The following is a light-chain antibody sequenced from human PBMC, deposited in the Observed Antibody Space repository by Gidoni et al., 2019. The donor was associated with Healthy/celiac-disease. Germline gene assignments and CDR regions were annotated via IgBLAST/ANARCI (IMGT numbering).Light chain of an antibody. V-gene: IGKV3-11*01. J-gene: IGKJ5*01. CDR1: QSVSSY. CDR3: QQRSNWPIT. Sequence: EIVLTQSPATLSLSPGERATLSCRASQSVSSYLAWYQQKPGQAPKLLIYDASSGATVIPARSSGRGSGTDSTITIRRLEPEYFAVYYCQQRSNWPITFGQGTRLEIK. CDR2: DAS.